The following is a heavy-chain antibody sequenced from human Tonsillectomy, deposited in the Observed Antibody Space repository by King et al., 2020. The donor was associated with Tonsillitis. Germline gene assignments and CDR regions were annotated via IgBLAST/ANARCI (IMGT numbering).Heavy chain of an antibody. D-gene: IGHD6-13*01. CDR2: ISGSGSST. J-gene: IGHJ4*02. V-gene: IGHV3-23*04. CDR3: ARDTVAAGSPFFDY. Sequence: VQLVESGGGLVQPGGSLRLSCAASGFTFSSYAMSWVRQAPGKGLEWVSAISGSGSSTYYADSVKGRFTISRDSSKNTLYLQMNSLRAEDTAVYYCARDTVAAGSPFFDYWGQGTLVTVSS. CDR1: GFTFSSYA.